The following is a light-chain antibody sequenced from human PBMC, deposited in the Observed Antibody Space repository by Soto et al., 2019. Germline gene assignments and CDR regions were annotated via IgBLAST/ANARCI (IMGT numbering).Light chain of an antibody. CDR1: RYNIGAGFD. CDR3: QSYDSSLSASVV. Sequence: QLVLTQPPSVSGAPGQRVTISCTGSRYNIGAGFDVHWYQQLPGTAPKLLIYFNTNRPSGVPDRFSGSKSGTSASLAITGLQAEDEADYYCQSYDSSLSASVVFGGGTKLTVL. J-gene: IGLJ2*01. CDR2: FNT. V-gene: IGLV1-40*01.